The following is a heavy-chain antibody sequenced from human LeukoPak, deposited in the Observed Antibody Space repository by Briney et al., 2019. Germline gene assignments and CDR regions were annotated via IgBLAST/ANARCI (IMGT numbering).Heavy chain of an antibody. V-gene: IGHV3-23*01. CDR2: ISGSGGST. Sequence: GGSLRLSCAASGFTFSSYAMSWVRQAPGKGLEWVSAISGSGGSTYYADSVKGRFTISRDNSKNTLYLQMNSLRAEGTAVYYCAKSTYYYDSSGYYPDYWGQGTLVTVSS. CDR1: GFTFSSYA. CDR3: AKSTYYYDSSGYYPDY. J-gene: IGHJ4*02. D-gene: IGHD3-22*01.